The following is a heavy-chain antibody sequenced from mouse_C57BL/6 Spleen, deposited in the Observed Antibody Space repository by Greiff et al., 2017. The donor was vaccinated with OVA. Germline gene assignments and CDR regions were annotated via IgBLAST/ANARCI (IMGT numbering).Heavy chain of an antibody. CDR1: GFTFSNYW. J-gene: IGHJ2*01. CDR2: IRLKSDNYAT. Sequence: EVQGVESGGGLVQPGGSMKLSCVASGFTFSNYWMNWVRQSPEKGLEWVAQIRLKSDNYATHYAESVKGRFTISGDDSKSSVYLQMNNLRAEDTGIYYCTGHLSDYWGQGTTLTVSS. CDR3: TGHLSDY. V-gene: IGHV6-3*01. D-gene: IGHD1-1*01.